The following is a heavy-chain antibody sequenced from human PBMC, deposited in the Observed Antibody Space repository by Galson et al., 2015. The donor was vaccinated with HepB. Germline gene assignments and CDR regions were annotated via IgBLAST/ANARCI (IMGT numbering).Heavy chain of an antibody. CDR2: ISYDGSNK. D-gene: IGHD2-15*01. V-gene: IGHV3-30*04. CDR3: ARDPLGCRGSCYLFDY. Sequence: SLRLSCAASGFTFSSYAMHWVRQAPGKGLEWVAVISYDGSNKYYADSVKGRFTISRDNSKNTLYLQMNSLRAEDTAVYYCARDPLGCRGSCYLFDYWGQGTLVTVSS. J-gene: IGHJ4*02. CDR1: GFTFSSYA.